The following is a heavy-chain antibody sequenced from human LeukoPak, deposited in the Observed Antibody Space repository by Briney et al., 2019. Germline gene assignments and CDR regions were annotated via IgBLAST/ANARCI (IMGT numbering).Heavy chain of an antibody. V-gene: IGHV4-39*01. CDR1: GGSISSSSYY. J-gene: IGHJ6*02. Sequence: PSETLSLTCTVSGGSISSSSYYWGWIRPPPGKGREWIGSIYYSGSTYYNPSLKSRVTISVDTSKNQFSLKLSSVTAADTAVYYCARQEGLKVVVAATDYYYGMDVWGQGTTVTVSS. CDR3: ARQEGLKVVVAATDYYYGMDV. CDR2: IYYSGST. D-gene: IGHD2-15*01.